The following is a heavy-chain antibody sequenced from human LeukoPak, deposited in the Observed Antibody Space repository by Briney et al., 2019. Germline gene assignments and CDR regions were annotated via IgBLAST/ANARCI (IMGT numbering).Heavy chain of an antibody. J-gene: IGHJ4*02. CDR3: ARSGSSDY. D-gene: IGHD1-26*01. Sequence: SETLSLTCTVSGDSISSSSHYWGWIRQPPGKGLEWIGSIYHSGSTYYNPSLKSRVTISVDTSKNQFSLKLSSVTAADTAVYYCARSGSSDYWGQGTLVTVSS. V-gene: IGHV4-39*07. CDR2: IYHSGST. CDR1: GDSISSSSHY.